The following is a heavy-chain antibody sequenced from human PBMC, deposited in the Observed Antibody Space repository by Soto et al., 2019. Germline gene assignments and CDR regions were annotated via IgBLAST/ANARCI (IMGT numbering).Heavy chain of an antibody. V-gene: IGHV2-26*01. D-gene: IGHD2-2*01. CDR2: IFSNDEK. Sequence: QVTLKESGPVLVKPTETLTLTCTVSGFSLSNARMGVSWIRQPPGKALEWRAHIFSNDEKSYSTSLKSRLTISKDTTKSQVVLTMTNMHPVDTATDYCARVDGAYQLPYNWFDPWGQGTLVTVSS. CDR3: ARVDGAYQLPYNWFDP. J-gene: IGHJ5*02. CDR1: GFSLSNARMG.